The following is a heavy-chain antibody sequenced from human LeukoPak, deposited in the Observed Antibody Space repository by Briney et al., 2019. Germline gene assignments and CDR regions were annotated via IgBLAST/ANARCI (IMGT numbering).Heavy chain of an antibody. CDR1: GFIFNNYA. Sequence: PGGSLRLSCAASGFIFNNYAMNWVRQAPGKGLEWVGRIKSKTDGGTTDYAAPVKGRFTISRDDLENTLFLQMNSLTTEDTAVYYCTSYTISSGFPWGQGTLVTVSS. V-gene: IGHV3-15*05. J-gene: IGHJ5*02. CDR2: IKSKTDGGTT. CDR3: TSYTISSGFP. D-gene: IGHD6-6*01.